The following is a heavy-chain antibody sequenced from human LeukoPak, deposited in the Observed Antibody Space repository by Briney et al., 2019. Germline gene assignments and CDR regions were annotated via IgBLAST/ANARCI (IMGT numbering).Heavy chain of an antibody. J-gene: IGHJ4*02. CDR3: ARNGYSYGFGY. CDR1: GGSISSYY. Sequence: SETLSLTCTVSGGSISSYYWSWIRQPPGKGLEWIGYIYYSGSTNYNPSLKSRVTISVDTSKNQFSLKLSSVTAADTAAYYCARNGYSYGFGYWGREPWSPSPQ. D-gene: IGHD5-18*01. CDR2: IYYSGST. V-gene: IGHV4-59*01.